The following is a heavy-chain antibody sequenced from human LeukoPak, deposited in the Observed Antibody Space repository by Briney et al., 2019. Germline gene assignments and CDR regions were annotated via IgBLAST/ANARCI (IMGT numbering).Heavy chain of an antibody. CDR3: ARGSYNSSGYNYDGKKYFQH. CDR1: GYTFTSYD. V-gene: IGHV1-8*01. Sequence: ASVKVSCKASGYTFTSYDINWVRQATGQGLEWMGWMNPNSGNTGYAQKFQGRVTMTRNTSISTAYMELSSLRSEDTAVYYCARGSYNSSGYNYDGKKYFQHWGQGTLVPVSS. CDR2: MNPNSGNT. D-gene: IGHD3-22*01. J-gene: IGHJ1*01.